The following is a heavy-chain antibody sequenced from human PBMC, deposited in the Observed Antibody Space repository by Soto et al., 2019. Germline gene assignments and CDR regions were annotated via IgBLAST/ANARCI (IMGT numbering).Heavy chain of an antibody. CDR3: ARVGFNWNDDYDGMDV. CDR1: GGSFSGYY. Sequence: PSETLSLTCAVYGGSFSGYYWSWIRQPPGKGLEWIGEINHSGSTNYNPSLKSRVTISVDTSKNQFSLKLSSVTAADTAVYYCARVGFNWNDDYDGMDVWGQGTTVTVSS. V-gene: IGHV4-34*01. D-gene: IGHD1-20*01. J-gene: IGHJ6*02. CDR2: INHSGST.